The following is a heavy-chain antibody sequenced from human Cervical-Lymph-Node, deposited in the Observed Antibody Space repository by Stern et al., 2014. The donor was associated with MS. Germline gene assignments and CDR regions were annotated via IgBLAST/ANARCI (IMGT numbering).Heavy chain of an antibody. D-gene: IGHD3-22*01. J-gene: IGHJ4*02. CDR3: ARESGTYYYDSSGYYYGY. CDR1: GGTFSSYA. CDR2: IIPIVGKT. Sequence: QVQLVQSGAEVKKPGSSVKVSCKASGGTFSSYAISWVRQAPGQGLEWMGGIIPIVGKTNYAQKFQGRVTITADESTSTAYMELSSLRSEDTAVYYCARESGTYYYDSSGYYYGYWGQGTLVTVSS. V-gene: IGHV1-69*01.